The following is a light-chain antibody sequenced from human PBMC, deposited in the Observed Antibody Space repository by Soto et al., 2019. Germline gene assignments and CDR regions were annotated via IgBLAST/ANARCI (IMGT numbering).Light chain of an antibody. J-gene: IGLJ2*01. CDR3: SSYISNSIVV. CDR1: SSDVGDYNY. CDR2: EVS. V-gene: IGLV2-14*01. Sequence: QSALTQPASVSGSPGQSITISCTGTSSDVGDYNYVSWYQQHPGKAPKLMIYEVSHRPSGVSNRFSGSKSGYTASLTISGLQDEDEADYYCSSYISNSIVVFGGGTKVTVL.